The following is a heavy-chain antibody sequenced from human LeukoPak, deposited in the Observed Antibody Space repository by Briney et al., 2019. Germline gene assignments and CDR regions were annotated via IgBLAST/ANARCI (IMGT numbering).Heavy chain of an antibody. Sequence: GGSLRLSCAASGFIFDDYAMHWVRQAPGKGLEWVSYISSSSSTIYYADSVKGRFTISRDNAKNSLYLQMNSLRAEDTAVYYCARGRCSGGSCYADYWGQGTLVTVSS. CDR1: GFIFDDYA. CDR2: ISSSSSTI. J-gene: IGHJ4*02. CDR3: ARGRCSGGSCYADY. V-gene: IGHV3-48*04. D-gene: IGHD2-15*01.